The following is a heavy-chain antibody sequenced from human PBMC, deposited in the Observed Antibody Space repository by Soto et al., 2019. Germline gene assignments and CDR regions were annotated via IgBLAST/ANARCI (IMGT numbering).Heavy chain of an antibody. D-gene: IGHD2-15*01. Sequence: PGESLKISCKASEYIFNTYWIAWLRQMPGKGLEYVGLIYPGDSDTKYGPSLQGQVSISADRSISTAYLHWTSLKASDTAMHYCALLDRNNIYSGFESWGQGTLVTVSS. CDR3: ALLDRNNIYSGFES. CDR1: EYIFNTYW. CDR2: IYPGDSDT. V-gene: IGHV5-51*01. J-gene: IGHJ4*02.